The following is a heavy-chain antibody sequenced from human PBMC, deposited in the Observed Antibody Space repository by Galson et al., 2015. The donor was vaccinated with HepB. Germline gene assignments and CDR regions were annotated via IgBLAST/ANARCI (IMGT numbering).Heavy chain of an antibody. J-gene: IGHJ5*02. CDR2: INHSGST. CDR3: ARVPRPARRDLLNWFDP. V-gene: IGHV4-34*01. Sequence: ETLSLTCAVYGGSFSGYYWSWIRQPPGKGLEWIGEINHSGSTNYNPSLKSRVTISVDTSKNQFSLKLSSVTAADTAVYYCARVPRPARRDLLNWFDPWGQGTLVTVSS. CDR1: GGSFSGYY. D-gene: IGHD6-6*01.